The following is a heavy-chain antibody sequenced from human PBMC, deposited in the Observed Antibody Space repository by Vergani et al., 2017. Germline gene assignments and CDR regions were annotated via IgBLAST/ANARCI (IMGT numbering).Heavy chain of an antibody. Sequence: QLQLQESGPGLVKPSETLSLTCTVSGGSISSSSYYWSWIRQPAGKGLEWIGRIYTSGSTNYNPSLKSRVTMSVDTSKNQFSLKLSSVTAADTAVYYCARDLEYQLLGNPYYYYGMDVWGQGTTVTVSS. CDR1: GGSISSSSYY. V-gene: IGHV4-61*02. J-gene: IGHJ6*02. CDR2: IYTSGST. CDR3: ARDLEYQLLGNPYYYYGMDV. D-gene: IGHD2-2*01.